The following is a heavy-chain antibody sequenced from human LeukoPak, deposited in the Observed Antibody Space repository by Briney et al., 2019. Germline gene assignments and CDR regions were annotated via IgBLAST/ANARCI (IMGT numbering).Heavy chain of an antibody. CDR3: AKVDSSGWYGGVAFDI. CDR2: ISGSGGST. CDR1: GFTFSSHW. D-gene: IGHD6-19*01. Sequence: PGGSLRLSCAASGFTFSSHWMHWVRQAPGKGLEWVSAISGSGGSTYYADSVKGRFTISRDNSKNTLSLQMSSLRAEETAVYYCAKVDSSGWYGGVAFDIWGQGTMVTVSS. J-gene: IGHJ3*02. V-gene: IGHV3-23*01.